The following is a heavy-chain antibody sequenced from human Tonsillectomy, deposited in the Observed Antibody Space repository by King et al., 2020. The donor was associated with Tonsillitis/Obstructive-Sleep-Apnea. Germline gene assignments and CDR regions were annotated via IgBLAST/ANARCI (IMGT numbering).Heavy chain of an antibody. CDR3: ASPPAAYDFWSGYYTHDAFAI. CDR2: IYYSGST. D-gene: IGHD3-3*01. J-gene: IGHJ3*02. Sequence: QLQESGPGLVKPSETLSLTCTVSGGSISSSSYYWGWIRQPPGKGLEWMGSIYYSGSTYYNPSLKSRVTISVDTSKNQFSLKLSSVTAADTAVYYCASPPAAYDFWSGYYTHDAFAIWGQGTMVTVSS. V-gene: IGHV4-39*01. CDR1: GGSISSSSYY.